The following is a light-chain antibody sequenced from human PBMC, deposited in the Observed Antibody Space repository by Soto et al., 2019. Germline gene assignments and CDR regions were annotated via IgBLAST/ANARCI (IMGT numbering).Light chain of an antibody. V-gene: IGKV3-15*01. CDR3: QQYKYWPRT. Sequence: EVVMTQSPATLSVSPGERDTLSCRASQSVSSNLAWYQQTAGQTPRLLIYVASTRATGVPARFSGSGSGTEFTLTISSLFFVDFAASYSQQYKYWPRTFRQGT. J-gene: IGKJ1*01. CDR1: QSVSSN. CDR2: VAS.